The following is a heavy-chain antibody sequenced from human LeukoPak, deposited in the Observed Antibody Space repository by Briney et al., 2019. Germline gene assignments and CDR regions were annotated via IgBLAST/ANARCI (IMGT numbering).Heavy chain of an antibody. CDR1: GFTFSSYG. CDR2: ISYDGSNK. J-gene: IGHJ3*02. Sequence: GGSLRLSCAASGFTFSSYGMHWVRQAPGKGLEWVAVISYDGSNKYYADSVKGRFTISRDNSKNTLYLQMNSLRAEDTAVYYCATVVAATLTYAFDIWGQGTMVTASS. CDR3: ATVVAATLTYAFDI. D-gene: IGHD2-15*01. V-gene: IGHV3-30*03.